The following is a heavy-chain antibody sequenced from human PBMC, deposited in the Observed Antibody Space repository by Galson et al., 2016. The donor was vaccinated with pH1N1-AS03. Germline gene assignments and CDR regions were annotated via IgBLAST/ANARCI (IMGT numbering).Heavy chain of an antibody. Sequence: PALVKPTQTLTLTCSFSGFSLGTTSVGLAWIRQPPGEALEWLALVHWDGVERPSPSLRGRLAITKDTSKNQVVLTMTNMGPADTGTYFCTKTSGYDFDFWGQGAPVTVS. CDR2: VHWDGVE. J-gene: IGHJ4*02. V-gene: IGHV2-5*02. D-gene: IGHD5-12*01. CDR3: TKTSGYDFDF. CDR1: GFSLGTTSVG.